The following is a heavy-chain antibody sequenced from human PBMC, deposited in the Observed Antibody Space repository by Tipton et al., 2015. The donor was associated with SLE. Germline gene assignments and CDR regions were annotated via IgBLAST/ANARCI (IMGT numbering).Heavy chain of an antibody. CDR1: GFTFSNYM. Sequence: GSLRLSCVGSGFTFSNYMMNWVRQTPGKGLEWISTISSTSADIYYADSVKGRFTVSRDNAKNSLYLQMNTLSAEDTAVYYGTRHRDYEFWSGPFGYWGQGTLVTVSS. D-gene: IGHD3-3*01. CDR2: ISSTSADI. V-gene: IGHV3-48*01. CDR3: TRHRDYEFWSGPFGY. J-gene: IGHJ4*02.